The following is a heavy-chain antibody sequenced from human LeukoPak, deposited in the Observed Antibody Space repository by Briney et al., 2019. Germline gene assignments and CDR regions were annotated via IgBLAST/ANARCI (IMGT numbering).Heavy chain of an antibody. CDR2: IIPIFGIA. V-gene: IGHV1-69*04. D-gene: IGHD6-13*01. J-gene: IGHJ5*02. CDR3: ARAHSSSWYWYNWFDP. Sequence: SVTVSCKASGGTFSSYAISWVRQAPGQGLEWMGRIIPIFGIANYAQKFQGRVTITADKSTSTAYMELSSLRSEDTAVYYCARAHSSSWYWYNWFDPWGQGTLVTVSS. CDR1: GGTFSSYA.